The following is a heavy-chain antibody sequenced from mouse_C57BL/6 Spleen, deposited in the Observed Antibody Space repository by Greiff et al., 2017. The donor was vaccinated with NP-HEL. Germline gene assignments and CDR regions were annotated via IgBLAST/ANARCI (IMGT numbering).Heavy chain of an antibody. J-gene: IGHJ3*01. V-gene: IGHV14-1*01. D-gene: IGHD1-1*01. CDR3: TCYYGSPFAY. CDR1: GFNIKDYY. CDR2: IDPEDGDT. Sequence: EVQLQQSGAELVRPGAPVKLSCTASGFNIKDYYMHWVKQRPEQGLEWIGRIDPEDGDTEYAPKFKGKATMTADTSSNTAYLQLSSLTSEDTAVYYCTCYYGSPFAYWGQGTLVTVSA.